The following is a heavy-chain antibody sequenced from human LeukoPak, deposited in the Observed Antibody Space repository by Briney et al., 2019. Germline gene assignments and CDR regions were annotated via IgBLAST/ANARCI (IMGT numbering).Heavy chain of an antibody. CDR3: AVLEYSSSWYISHPFDY. V-gene: IGHV1-8*01. Sequence: GASVKVSCKASGYTFTSYDINWVRQATGQGLEWMGWMNPNSGNTGYAQKFQGRVTMTRNTSISTAYMELSSLRSEDTAVYYCAVLEYSSSWYISHPFDYWGQGTLVTVSS. CDR2: MNPNSGNT. CDR1: GYTFTSYD. J-gene: IGHJ4*02. D-gene: IGHD6-13*01.